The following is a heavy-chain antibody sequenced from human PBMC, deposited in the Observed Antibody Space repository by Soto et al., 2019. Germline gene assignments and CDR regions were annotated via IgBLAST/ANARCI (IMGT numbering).Heavy chain of an antibody. Sequence: SETLSLTCTVSGGSISSYYWSWIRQPPGKGLEWIGYIYYSGSTNYNPSLKSRVTISVDTSKNQFSLKLSSVTAADTAVYYCARDGAAADTFDYWGQGTLVTVSS. CDR3: ARDGAAADTFDY. CDR2: IYYSGST. CDR1: GGSISSYY. J-gene: IGHJ4*02. D-gene: IGHD6-13*01. V-gene: IGHV4-59*01.